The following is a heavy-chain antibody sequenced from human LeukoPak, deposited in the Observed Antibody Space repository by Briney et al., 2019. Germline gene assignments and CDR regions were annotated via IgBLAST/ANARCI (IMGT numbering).Heavy chain of an antibody. D-gene: IGHD1-14*01. V-gene: IGHV3-23*01. Sequence: PGGSLRLSCAASGFTFSSYAMSWVRQARGKGLEWVSVISGSGGSTYYADSVKGRFTISRDNSKITLYLQMNSLRGEDTAVYYCAKADSARGVTLKTTIDYWGQGTLVTVSS. CDR2: ISGSGGST. CDR3: AKADSARGVTLKTTIDY. J-gene: IGHJ4*02. CDR1: GFTFSSYA.